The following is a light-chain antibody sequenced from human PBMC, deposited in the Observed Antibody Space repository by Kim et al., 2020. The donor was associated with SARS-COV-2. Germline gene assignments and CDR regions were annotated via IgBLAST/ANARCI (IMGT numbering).Light chain of an antibody. CDR2: EVN. CDR1: SDDIGHYNY. V-gene: IGLV2-8*01. Sequence: GQSLTVSCTGTSDDIGHYNYVSWDQQHPGKAPKLIIYEVNRRPSGVPDRFSAYKSGNTASLTVSGLQVEDEADYYCSSYGGRNDLVFGGGTQLTVL. CDR3: SSYGGRNDLV. J-gene: IGLJ2*01.